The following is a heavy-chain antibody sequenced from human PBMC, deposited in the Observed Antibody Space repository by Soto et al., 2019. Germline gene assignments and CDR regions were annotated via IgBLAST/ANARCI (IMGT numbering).Heavy chain of an antibody. D-gene: IGHD3-10*01. Sequence: GESLKISCKGSGYHFTNYWIGWVRQMPGKGLEWMGFIYPSDSDTRYSPSFQGQVTISADKSISTAYLQWSSLKASDTAMYYCASQLLWFGDYGMDVWGQGTTVTVSS. J-gene: IGHJ6*02. CDR1: GYHFTNYW. CDR2: IYPSDSDT. CDR3: ASQLLWFGDYGMDV. V-gene: IGHV5-51*01.